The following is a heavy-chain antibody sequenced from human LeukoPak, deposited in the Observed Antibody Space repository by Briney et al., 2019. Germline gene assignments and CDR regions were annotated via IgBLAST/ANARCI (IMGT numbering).Heavy chain of an antibody. D-gene: IGHD3-22*01. CDR2: ISAYNGNT. V-gene: IGHV1-18*01. CDR3: ARELSYYYDSSGYLGY. Sequence: ASVTVSFKASGYTFTSYGISWVRQAPGQGLEWMGWISAYNGNTNYAQKLRGRVTMTTDTSTSTAYMELSSLRSDDTAVYYCARELSYYYDSSGYLGYWGQGTLVTVSS. J-gene: IGHJ4*02. CDR1: GYTFTSYG.